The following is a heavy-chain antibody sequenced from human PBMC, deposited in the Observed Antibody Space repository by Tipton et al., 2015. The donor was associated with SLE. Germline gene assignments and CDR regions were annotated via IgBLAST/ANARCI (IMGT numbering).Heavy chain of an antibody. V-gene: IGHV4-4*07. J-gene: IGHJ5*02. CDR1: GGSISGYY. CDR3: ARAYCGGDCNPAFDP. D-gene: IGHD2-21*02. CDR2: IFSGVSA. Sequence: TLSLTCTVSGGSISGYYWSWIRQAPGKGLEWIGRIFSGVSANYNPSLKSRVTMSVDTSKDQLSLKLRSVTAADTAVYYCARAYCGGDCNPAFDPWGQGTLVTVSS.